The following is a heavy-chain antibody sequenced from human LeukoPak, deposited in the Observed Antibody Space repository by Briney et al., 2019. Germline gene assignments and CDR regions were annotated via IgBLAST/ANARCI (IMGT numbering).Heavy chain of an antibody. D-gene: IGHD3-22*01. V-gene: IGHV3-23*01. CDR2: ISGSGDST. J-gene: IGHJ5*02. Sequence: PGGSLRLSCAASGLTFSNYAMSWVRQAPGKGPEWVSAISGSGDSTYYSGSARGRFTISRDNSKNTLYLQMNSLRVEDTAVYYCAKDRDGSGRWAVPWGQGTLVTVSA. CDR3: AKDRDGSGRWAVP. CDR1: GLTFSNYA.